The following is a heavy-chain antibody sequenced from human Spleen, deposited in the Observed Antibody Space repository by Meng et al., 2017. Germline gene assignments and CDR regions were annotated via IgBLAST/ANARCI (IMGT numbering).Heavy chain of an antibody. CDR1: GFTFSSYA. J-gene: IGHJ4*02. D-gene: IGHD6-19*01. CDR3: AKAPEGWYLAGVDY. CDR2: ISGSGGST. V-gene: IGHV3-23*01. Sequence: GGSLRLSCAASGFTFSSYAMSWVRQAPGKGLEWVSAISGSGGSTYYADSVKGRFTISRDNSKNTLYLQMNSLRAEDTAVYYCAKAPEGWYLAGVDYWGQGTLVTVSS.